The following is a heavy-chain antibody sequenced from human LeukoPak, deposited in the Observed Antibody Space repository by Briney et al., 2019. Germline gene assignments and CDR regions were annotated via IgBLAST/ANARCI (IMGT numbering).Heavy chain of an antibody. V-gene: IGHV3-48*01. CDR1: GFTFSSYW. Sequence: PGGSLRLSCAASGFTFSSYWMHWVRQAPGKGLERVSYISSTSSVIYYADSVKGRFTISRDNSKSTLYLQMNSLRAEDTAVYYCAKDLLIEAGTTYYYGLDVWGQGTTVIVSS. D-gene: IGHD1-1*01. CDR2: ISSTSSVI. CDR3: AKDLLIEAGTTYYYGLDV. J-gene: IGHJ6*02.